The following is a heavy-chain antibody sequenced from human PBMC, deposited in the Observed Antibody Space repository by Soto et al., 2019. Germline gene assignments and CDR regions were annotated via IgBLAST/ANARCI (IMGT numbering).Heavy chain of an antibody. D-gene: IGHD3-3*01. Sequence: QVQLQESGPGLVKPSGTLSLTCAVSGGSISSSNWWSWVRQPPGKGLEWIGEIYHSGSTNYNPSLKSRVTISVDKSKNQFSLKLSSVTAADTAVYYCARGEEYYDFWSGPRKWSMRGLWGDIWGQGTMVTVSS. CDR2: IYHSGST. CDR1: GGSISSSNW. V-gene: IGHV4-4*02. CDR3: ARGEEYYDFWSGPRKWSMRGLWGDI. J-gene: IGHJ3*02.